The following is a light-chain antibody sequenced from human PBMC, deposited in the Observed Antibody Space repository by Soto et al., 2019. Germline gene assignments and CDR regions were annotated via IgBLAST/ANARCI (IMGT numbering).Light chain of an antibody. CDR3: QSYDSSLSVV. CDR2: GNS. Sequence: QAVVTQPPSVSGAPGQRVTISCTGSSSNIGAGYDVHWYQQLPGTAPILLIYGNSNRPSGVPDRFSGSKSGTSASLAITGLQAEDEADYYCQSYDSSLSVVFGTGTKLTVL. J-gene: IGLJ1*01. V-gene: IGLV1-40*01. CDR1: SSNIGAGYD.